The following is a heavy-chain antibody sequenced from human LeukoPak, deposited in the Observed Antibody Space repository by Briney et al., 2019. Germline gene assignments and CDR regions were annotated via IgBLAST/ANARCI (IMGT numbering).Heavy chain of an antibody. Sequence: GGSLRLSCAASGFTFSSYSMNWVRQAPGKGLEWVSSISSSSSYIYYADSVKGRFTNSRDNAKNSLYLQMNSLRAEDTAVYYRARMITFGGVIVYAFDIWGQGTMVTVSS. J-gene: IGHJ3*02. CDR2: ISSSSSYI. CDR3: ARMITFGGVIVYAFDI. D-gene: IGHD3-16*02. CDR1: GFTFSSYS. V-gene: IGHV3-21*01.